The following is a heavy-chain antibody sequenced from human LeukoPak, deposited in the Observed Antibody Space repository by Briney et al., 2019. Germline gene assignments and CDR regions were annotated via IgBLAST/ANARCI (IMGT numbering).Heavy chain of an antibody. J-gene: IGHJ4*02. CDR2: ISYDGSNK. CDR3: AKDLNYDILTGCSFDY. D-gene: IGHD3-9*01. CDR1: GFTFSSYG. V-gene: IGHV3-30*18. Sequence: PGGSLRLSCAASGFTFSSYGMHWVRQAPGKGLEWVAVISYDGSNKYYADSVKGRFTISRDNSKNTLYLQMNSLRAEDTAVYYCAKDLNYDILTGCSFDYWGQGTLVTVSS.